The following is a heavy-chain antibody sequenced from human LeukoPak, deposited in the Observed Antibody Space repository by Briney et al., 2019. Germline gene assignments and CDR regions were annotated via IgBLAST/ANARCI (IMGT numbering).Heavy chain of an antibody. CDR2: IHYSGST. D-gene: IGHD3-10*01. Sequence: SETLSLTCTVSGGSISSYYWSWIRQPPGKGLEWIGYIHYSGSTNYNSSLKSRVSISVDTSKNQFSLKLTSVTAADTAVYCCARPSLWFGELEYYFDYWGQGTLVTVSS. J-gene: IGHJ4*02. V-gene: IGHV4-59*01. CDR1: GGSISSYY. CDR3: ARPSLWFGELEYYFDY.